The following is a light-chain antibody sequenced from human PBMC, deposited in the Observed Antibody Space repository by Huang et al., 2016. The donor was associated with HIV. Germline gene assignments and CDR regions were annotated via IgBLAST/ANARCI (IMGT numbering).Light chain of an antibody. CDR2: KAS. V-gene: IGKV1-5*03. CDR1: QSLSGW. CDR3: QQLHNSPYT. J-gene: IGKJ2*01. Sequence: DIQMTQSPSTLSASIGDRVTITCRAGQSLSGWLAWYQQRPGNAPNLLISKASSLQSGVPPRFSGSGSGTDFILTISSLQPDDFATYYCQQLHNSPYTFGQGTKLEIK.